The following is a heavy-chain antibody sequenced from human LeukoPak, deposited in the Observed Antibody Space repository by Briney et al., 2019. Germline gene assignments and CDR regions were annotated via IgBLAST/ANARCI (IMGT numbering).Heavy chain of an antibody. CDR3: ARRGSYFNAFEF. D-gene: IGHD3-10*01. J-gene: IGHJ4*02. Sequence: SETLSLTRTFSDGSINSYYWSWIRQPAGKGPEWIGRIYTNGNTNYNPSLKSRVTMSADTSTNQYSLELTSVTAADTAVYYCARRGSYFNAFEFWGLGILVTVSS. CDR2: IYTNGNT. V-gene: IGHV4-4*07. CDR1: DGSINSYY.